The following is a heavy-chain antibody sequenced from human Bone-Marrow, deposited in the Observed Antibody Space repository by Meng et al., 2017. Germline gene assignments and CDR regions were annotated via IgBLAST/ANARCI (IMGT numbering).Heavy chain of an antibody. Sequence: SETLSLTCTVSGYSISSGYYWGWIRQPPGKGLEWIGSIYHSGSTYYNPSLKSRVTISVDTSKNQFSLKLSSVTAADTAVYYCARDRWVVGWYDYYYYYGMDVWGQGTTVTVSS. CDR3: ARDRWVVGWYDYYYYYGMDV. J-gene: IGHJ6*02. V-gene: IGHV4-38-2*02. CDR2: IYHSGST. CDR1: GYSISSGYY. D-gene: IGHD6-19*01.